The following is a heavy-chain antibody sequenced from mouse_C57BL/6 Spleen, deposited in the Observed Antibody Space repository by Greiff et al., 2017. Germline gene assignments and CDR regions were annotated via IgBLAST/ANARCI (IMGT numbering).Heavy chain of an antibody. CDR3: ARDYYGRGLAY. D-gene: IGHD1-1*01. J-gene: IGHJ3*01. V-gene: IGHV5-17*01. Sequence: DVMLVESGGGLVKPGGSLKLSCAASGFTFSDYGMHWVRQAPEKGLEWVAYISSGSSTIYYADTVKGRFTISRDNAKNTLFLQMTRLRSEDTAMYYCARDYYGRGLAYWGQGTLVTVSA. CDR2: ISSGSSTI. CDR1: GFTFSDYG.